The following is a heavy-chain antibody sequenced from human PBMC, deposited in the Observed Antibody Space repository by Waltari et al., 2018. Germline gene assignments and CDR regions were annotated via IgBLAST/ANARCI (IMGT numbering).Heavy chain of an antibody. D-gene: IGHD3-10*01. V-gene: IGHV1-8*03. CDR2: MNPNRGNT. CDR1: GYTFTSYD. J-gene: IGHJ4*02. CDR3: ARGPYGSGSPEIDY. Sequence: QVQLVQSGAEVKKPGASVKVSCKASGYTFTSYDINWVRQATGQGLEWMGWMNPNRGNTGYAQKFHGRVTITRNTSISTAYMELSSLRSEDTAVYYCARGPYGSGSPEIDYWGQGTLVTVSS.